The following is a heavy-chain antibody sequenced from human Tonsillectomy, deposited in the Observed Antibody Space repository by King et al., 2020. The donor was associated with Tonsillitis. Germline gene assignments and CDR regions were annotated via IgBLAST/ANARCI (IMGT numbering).Heavy chain of an antibody. CDR1: GFTFSSHG. CDR3: ARGQILNSRTTPDDGSDI. J-gene: IGHJ3*02. Sequence: VQLVESGGGVVQPGGSLRLSCEASGFTFSSHGMHWVRQAPGKGLEWVAFIRFDGSDKYYADSVRGRFTISRDNSKNTLYGHMNNLRVDDTALYYCARGQILNSRTTPDDGSDIWGQGTMVTVFS. CDR2: IRFDGSDK. D-gene: IGHD3-9*01. V-gene: IGHV3-30*02.